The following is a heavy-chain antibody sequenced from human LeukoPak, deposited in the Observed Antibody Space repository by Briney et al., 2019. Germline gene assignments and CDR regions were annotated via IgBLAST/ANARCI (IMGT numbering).Heavy chain of an antibody. V-gene: IGHV4-39*07. CDR1: GGSISSSSYY. D-gene: IGHD1-26*01. Sequence: SETLSLTCTVSGGSISSSSYYWGWIRQPPGKGLEWIGSIYYSGSTYYNPSLKSRVTISLDTSKNQFSLRLTSVTAADTAVYYCARSRVVGAPNFDYWGQGTLVTVFS. CDR3: ARSRVVGAPNFDY. CDR2: IYYSGST. J-gene: IGHJ4*02.